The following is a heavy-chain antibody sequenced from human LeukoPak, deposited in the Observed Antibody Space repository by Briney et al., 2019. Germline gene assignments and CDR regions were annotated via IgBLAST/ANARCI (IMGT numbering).Heavy chain of an antibody. CDR1: GFTFSSYE. Sequence: GGSLRLSCAASGFTFSSYEMNWVRQAPGKGLEWVSYISSSGSIIYYADFVKGRFTISRDNAKNSLYLQMNSLKNEDTAVYYCTRDRIAVAGGTYYLEYWGQGTLVTVSS. V-gene: IGHV3-48*03. D-gene: IGHD6-19*01. CDR2: ISSSGSII. J-gene: IGHJ4*02. CDR3: TRDRIAVAGGTYYLEY.